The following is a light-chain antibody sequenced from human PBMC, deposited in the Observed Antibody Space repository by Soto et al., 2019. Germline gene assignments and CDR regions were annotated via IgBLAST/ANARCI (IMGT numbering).Light chain of an antibody. V-gene: IGLV3-21*01. CDR2: SDT. Sequence: SYELTQPPSVSVAPGKTASISCGGNDIGSKGVHWYQQKPGQAPVLVIYSDTDLPPVILERFSGSNSANLATLTISRVEAGDEADYYCQVWDSGSSHVVFGGGTKATVL. CDR1: DIGSKG. CDR3: QVWDSGSSHVV. J-gene: IGLJ2*01.